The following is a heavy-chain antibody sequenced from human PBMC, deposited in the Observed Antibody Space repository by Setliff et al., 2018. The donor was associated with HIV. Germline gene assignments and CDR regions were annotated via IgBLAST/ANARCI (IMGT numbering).Heavy chain of an antibody. V-gene: IGHV1-18*01. D-gene: IGHD2-15*01. CDR3: ARARYCSGGSCYGGEYWFDP. J-gene: IGHJ5*02. CDR1: GYTFTSYG. Sequence: ASVKVSCKASGYTFTSYGISWVRQAPGQGLEWMGWISGYTGNTNYAQKLQGRVTMTTDTSTTTAYMDLRSLRSEDTAVYYCARARYCSGGSCYGGEYWFDPWGQGTLVTVSS. CDR2: ISGYTGNT.